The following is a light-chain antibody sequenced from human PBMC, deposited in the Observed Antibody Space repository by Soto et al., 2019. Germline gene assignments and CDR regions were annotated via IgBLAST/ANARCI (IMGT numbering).Light chain of an antibody. CDR2: GVS. Sequence: DIQMTQSPSSLSASVGDRVTITCRASQTIRTHLNWYRQKAGEAPELLIFGVSTLQVGVPSRFTGSGSGTDFALTISSLQVEDFAAYYCQRTYSTSYTFGQGTKLEI. CDR3: QRTYSTSYT. V-gene: IGKV1-39*01. J-gene: IGKJ2*01. CDR1: QTIRTH.